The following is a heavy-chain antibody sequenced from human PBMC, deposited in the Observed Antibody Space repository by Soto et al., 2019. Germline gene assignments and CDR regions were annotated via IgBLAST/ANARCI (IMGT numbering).Heavy chain of an antibody. CDR3: VRDDGRGYV. Sequence: NPSETLSLTCAVSGYSIRIGYYWGWIRQPPGKGLEWIGSIYHSGSTYYNPSLKSRVSLSIDTSKNQFSLNLSSVTAADTAMYYCVRDDGRGYVWGQGTMVTVSS. D-gene: IGHD2-15*01. CDR1: GYSIRIGYY. CDR2: IYHSGST. J-gene: IGHJ3*01. V-gene: IGHV4-38-2*02.